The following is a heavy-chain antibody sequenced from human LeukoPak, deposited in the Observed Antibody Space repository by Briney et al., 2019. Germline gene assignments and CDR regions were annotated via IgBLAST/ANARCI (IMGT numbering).Heavy chain of an antibody. CDR2: ISGSGGST. V-gene: IGHV3-23*01. J-gene: IGHJ4*02. CDR3: ATSRGYSSTSGGY. D-gene: IGHD6-6*01. CDR1: GFTFSSYA. Sequence: GGSLRLSCAASGFTFSSYAMSWVRQAPGKGLEWVSAISGSGGSTYYADSVKGRFTISRDNSKNTLYLQMNSLRAEDTAVYYGATSRGYSSTSGGYWGQGTLVTVSS.